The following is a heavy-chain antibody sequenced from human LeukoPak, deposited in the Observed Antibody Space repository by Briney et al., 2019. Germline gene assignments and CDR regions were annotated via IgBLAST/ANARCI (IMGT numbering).Heavy chain of an antibody. CDR1: GFTFSSYA. J-gene: IGHJ4*02. CDR3: ARDLVKWDY. V-gene: IGHV3-23*01. Sequence: PGGSLRLSCAASGFTFSSYAMTWVRQAPGKGLEWVSTISGSGGSTYYADSVKGRFTISRDNPKNTLYLQMNSLRAEDTAVYYCARDLVKWDYWGQGTLVTVSS. CDR2: ISGSGGST. D-gene: IGHD4-23*01.